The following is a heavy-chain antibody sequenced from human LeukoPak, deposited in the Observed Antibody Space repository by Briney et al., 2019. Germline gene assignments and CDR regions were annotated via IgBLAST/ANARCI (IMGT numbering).Heavy chain of an antibody. CDR1: GGSFSGYY. Sequence: SETLSLTCAVYGGSFSGYYWSWIRQPPGKGLEWIGEINHSGSTNYNPSLKSRVTISVDTSKNQFSLKLSSVTAADTAVYYRARGPLVVVPAAMPNFDYWGQGTLVTVSS. J-gene: IGHJ4*02. D-gene: IGHD2-2*01. CDR2: INHSGST. V-gene: IGHV4-34*01. CDR3: ARGPLVVVPAAMPNFDY.